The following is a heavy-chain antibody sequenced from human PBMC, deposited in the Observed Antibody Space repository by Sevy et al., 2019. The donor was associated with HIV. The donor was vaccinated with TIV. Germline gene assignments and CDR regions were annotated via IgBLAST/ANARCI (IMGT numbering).Heavy chain of an antibody. Sequence: GGSLRLSCVTSGFSFSSYSMSWVRQAPGKGLEWVSYISSSSGTIRYADSVKGRLTISIDNAKNSLFLQMNSLRAEDTAVYYCARDDHWAFDYWGQGALVTVSS. CDR3: ARDDHWAFDY. CDR2: ISSSSGTI. J-gene: IGHJ4*02. D-gene: IGHD7-27*01. CDR1: GFSFSSYS. V-gene: IGHV3-48*01.